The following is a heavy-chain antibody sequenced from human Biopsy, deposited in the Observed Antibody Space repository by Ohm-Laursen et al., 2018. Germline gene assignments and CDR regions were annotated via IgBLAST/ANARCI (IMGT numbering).Heavy chain of an antibody. CDR3: SRDGKRWDYSTYFSWHFDL. CDR2: ISYDGSGE. D-gene: IGHD4-11*01. J-gene: IGHJ2*01. CDR1: GFTFTSYA. Sequence: SLRLSCTASGFTFTSYAMHWVRQAPGKRLEWVAVISYDGSGEYYADSLQGRFIISRDNPKNTVDLQMNSLRAEDTAVYFCSRDGKRWDYSTYFSWHFDLWGRGTLVTVSS. V-gene: IGHV3-30*03.